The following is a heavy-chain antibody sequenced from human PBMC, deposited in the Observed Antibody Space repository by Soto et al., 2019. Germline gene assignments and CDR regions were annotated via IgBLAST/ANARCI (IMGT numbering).Heavy chain of an antibody. J-gene: IGHJ3*02. Sequence: EVQLVESGGGLVKPGGSLRLSCAASGFTFSSYSMNWVRQAPGKGLEWVSSISSSSSYIYYADSVKGRFTISRDNAKNSLYLQMNSMGAEDTAVYYCARDRGGDIVVVVAATDAFDIWGQGTMVTVSS. D-gene: IGHD2-15*01. V-gene: IGHV3-21*01. CDR2: ISSSSSYI. CDR3: ARDRGGDIVVVVAATDAFDI. CDR1: GFTFSSYS.